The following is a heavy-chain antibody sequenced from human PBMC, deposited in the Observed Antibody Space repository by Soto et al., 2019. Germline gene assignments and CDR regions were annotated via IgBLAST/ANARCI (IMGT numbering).Heavy chain of an antibody. CDR2: ISPDGGRT. V-gene: IGHV1-46*01. J-gene: IGHJ4*02. CDR1: GYTFTTYY. Sequence: QVQLVQSGAEVKKPGASVKVSCKASGYTFTTYYMHWVRQAPGQGLEWMGIISPDGGRTSYGQKSQGRVTMPRDTSTSTAYMELSSLRSEDTAVYYCATRDPGHYWGQGTLVTVSS. CDR3: ATRDPGHY.